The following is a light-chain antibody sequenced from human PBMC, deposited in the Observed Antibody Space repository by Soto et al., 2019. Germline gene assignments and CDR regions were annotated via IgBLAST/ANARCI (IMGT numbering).Light chain of an antibody. V-gene: IGLV1-44*01. CDR1: SSNIGSNP. Sequence: QPVLTQPPSVSGAPGQRVTISCSGSSSNIGSNPVNWYQQLPGTAPKLLIYTDNERPSGVPDRFSGSKSGTSASLAIGGLQSEDEADYYCATWDDSLSGPVFGGGTKLTVL. J-gene: IGLJ3*02. CDR3: ATWDDSLSGPV. CDR2: TDN.